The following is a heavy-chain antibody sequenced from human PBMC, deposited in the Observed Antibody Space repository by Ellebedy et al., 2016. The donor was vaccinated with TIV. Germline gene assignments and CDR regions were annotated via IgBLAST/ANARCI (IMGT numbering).Heavy chain of an antibody. CDR2: IWYDGSNK. CDR3: ARGKYSGSYYSPNAFDI. D-gene: IGHD1-26*01. J-gene: IGHJ3*02. V-gene: IGHV3-33*01. Sequence: GESLKISCAASGFTFSSYGMHWVRQAPGKGLEWVAVIWYDGSNKYYADSVKGRFTISRDNSKNTLYLQMNSLRAEDTAVYYCARGKYSGSYYSPNAFDIWGQGTMVTVSS. CDR1: GFTFSSYG.